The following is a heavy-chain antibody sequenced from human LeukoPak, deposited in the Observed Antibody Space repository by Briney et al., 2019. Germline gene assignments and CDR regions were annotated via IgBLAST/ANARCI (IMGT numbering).Heavy chain of an antibody. Sequence: GGSLRLSCAASGFTFSDYYMSWIRQAPGKGLEWVSYISSSGSTIYYADSVKGRFTISRDNAKNPLYLQMNSLRAEDTAVYYCARGSYYDFWSGYYYYFDYWGQGTLVTVSS. J-gene: IGHJ4*02. CDR2: ISSSGSTI. D-gene: IGHD3-3*01. CDR1: GFTFSDYY. CDR3: ARGSYYDFWSGYYYYFDY. V-gene: IGHV3-11*01.